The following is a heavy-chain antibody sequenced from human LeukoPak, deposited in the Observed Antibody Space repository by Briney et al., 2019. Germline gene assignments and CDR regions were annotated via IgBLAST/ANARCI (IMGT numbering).Heavy chain of an antibody. CDR2: INPNSGGT. Sequence: GASVKVSCKASGYTFTGYYMHWVRQAPGQGLEWMGWINPNSGGTNHAQKFQGRVTMTRDTSISTAYMELSRLRSDDTAVYYCARVAKYCSSTSCPRNWFDPWGQGALVTVSS. D-gene: IGHD2-2*01. CDR3: ARVAKYCSSTSCPRNWFDP. J-gene: IGHJ5*02. CDR1: GYTFTGYY. V-gene: IGHV1-2*02.